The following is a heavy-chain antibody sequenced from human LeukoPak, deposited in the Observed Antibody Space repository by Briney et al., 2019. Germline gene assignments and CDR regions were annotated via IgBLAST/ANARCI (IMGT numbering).Heavy chain of an antibody. J-gene: IGHJ4*02. V-gene: IGHV1-69*04. CDR1: GGIFSSYA. Sequence: SAKVSCKASGGIFSSYAISWVRQAPGQGLEWMGRIIPILGIANYAQKFQGRVTITADKSTSTAYMDPSSLRSEDTAVYYCARDLPPYYFDYWGQGTLVTVSS. CDR3: ARDLPPYYFDY. CDR2: IIPILGIA.